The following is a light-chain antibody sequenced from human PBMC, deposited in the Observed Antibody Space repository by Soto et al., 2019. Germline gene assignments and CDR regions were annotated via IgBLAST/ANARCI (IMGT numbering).Light chain of an antibody. CDR3: QKYNSAPLT. CDR2: AAS. Sequence: DIEMTQSPSSVSASLGDRVTITCRASQGIGVYLAWFQQKPGKVPKLLIYAASALQSGVPSRFSGSGSGTDFTLTISSLQPEDFATYYCQKYNSAPLTFGRGTKVEIK. V-gene: IGKV1-27*01. J-gene: IGKJ4*01. CDR1: QGIGVY.